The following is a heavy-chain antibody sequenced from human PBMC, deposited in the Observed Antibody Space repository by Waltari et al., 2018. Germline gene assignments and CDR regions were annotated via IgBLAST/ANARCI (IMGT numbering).Heavy chain of an antibody. CDR2: IYYTGST. J-gene: IGHJ4*02. Sequence: QVQLQESGPGLVKPSETLSLTCTVSGGSLYSYYWSWLRQPPGKRLEWIGFIYYTGSTNYSPSLKSRVTTSLDTSRNQVSLRLTSVTAADMAVYYCARHRYGGGSIFDKWGQGALVTVSS. D-gene: IGHD2-15*01. CDR3: ARHRYGGGSIFDK. CDR1: GGSLYSYY. V-gene: IGHV4-59*08.